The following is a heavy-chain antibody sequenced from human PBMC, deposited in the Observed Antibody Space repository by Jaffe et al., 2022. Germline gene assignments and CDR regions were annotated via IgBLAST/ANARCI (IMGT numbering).Heavy chain of an antibody. Sequence: EVQLVESGGGLVQPGGSLRLSCAASGFTFSSYEMNWVRQAPGKGLEWVSYISSSGSTIYYADSVKGRFTISRDNAKNSLYLQMNSLRAEDTAVYYCAREAGGGGSSGWTLTSGYYYYMDVWGKGTTVTVSS. CDR3: AREAGGGGSSGWTLTSGYYYYMDV. D-gene: IGHD6-19*01. CDR1: GFTFSSYE. V-gene: IGHV3-48*03. CDR2: ISSSGSTI. J-gene: IGHJ6*03.